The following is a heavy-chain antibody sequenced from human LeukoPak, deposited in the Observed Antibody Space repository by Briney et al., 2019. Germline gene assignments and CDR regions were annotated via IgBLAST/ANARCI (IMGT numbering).Heavy chain of an antibody. Sequence: GGSLRLSCAASGFTFSSYEMNWVRQAPGKGLEWVSTISGGGSSTYYAKGRFTISRDNSKNTLYLQMSSLRAEDTAVYYCAKNSDYYYSYMDVWGKGTTVTISS. V-gene: IGHV3-23*01. CDR1: GFTFSSYE. CDR2: ISGGGSST. CDR3: AKNSDYYYSYMDV. J-gene: IGHJ6*03. D-gene: IGHD2/OR15-2a*01.